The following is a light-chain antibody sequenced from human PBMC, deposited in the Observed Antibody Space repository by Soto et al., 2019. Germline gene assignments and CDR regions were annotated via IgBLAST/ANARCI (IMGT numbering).Light chain of an antibody. CDR1: ESVTDY. Sequence: PGERGTLSCSASESVTDYLAWYQQKPGQAPRLLVYDVSNRAAGIPTRFSGGGSGTDFTLTISNVEPEDFAVYYCQQRSDWRWTFGQGTKV. CDR3: QQRSDWRWT. J-gene: IGKJ1*01. V-gene: IGKV3-11*01. CDR2: DVS.